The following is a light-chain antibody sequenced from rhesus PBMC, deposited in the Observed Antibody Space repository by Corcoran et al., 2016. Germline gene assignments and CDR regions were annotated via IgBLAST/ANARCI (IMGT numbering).Light chain of an antibody. J-gene: IGKJ4*01. CDR3: QHYYDNTLT. Sequence: DIQMTQSPSALSASVGDRVTISCRASQNTYSNLAWYQQKPGKAPKFLSYAVSSFQTGIPSRFSGSGAGADFTLTISSLQPEDSATYYCQHYYDNTLTFGGGTKVEIK. V-gene: IGKV1S8*01. CDR2: AVS. CDR1: QNTYSN.